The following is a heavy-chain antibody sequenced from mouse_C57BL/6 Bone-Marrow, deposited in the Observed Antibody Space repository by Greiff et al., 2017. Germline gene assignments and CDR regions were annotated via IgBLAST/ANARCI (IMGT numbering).Heavy chain of an antibody. CDR2: IDPANGNT. CDR1: GFNIKNSY. Sequence: VQLQQSVAELVRPGASVQLSCTASGFNIKNSYMHWVKQRPEQGLEWIGRIDPANGNTKYAPKFPGKVTITADKSSNTAYLQLSSLTSEDTAIYYCASCSFCYAKDYWDQGTSVTVTS. D-gene: IGHD1-1*01. V-gene: IGHV14-3*01. CDR3: ASCSFCYAKDY. J-gene: IGHJ4*01.